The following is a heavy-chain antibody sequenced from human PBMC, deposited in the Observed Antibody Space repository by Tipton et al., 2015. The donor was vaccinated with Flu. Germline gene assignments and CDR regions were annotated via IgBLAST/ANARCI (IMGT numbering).Heavy chain of an antibody. J-gene: IGHJ3*01. Sequence: QSGPEVKEPGESLKISCKGSGYSFTDYWIGWVRQMPGKGLEWMGIIYPGDSDTRYRPSFQGQVTISADKSVTTAYLQWSSLKASDTAMYYCARKYCSSTTCYQALDVWGQGTMVTVSS. D-gene: IGHD2-2*01. CDR2: IYPGDSDT. CDR3: ARKYCSSTTCYQALDV. V-gene: IGHV5-51*01. CDR1: GYSFTDYW.